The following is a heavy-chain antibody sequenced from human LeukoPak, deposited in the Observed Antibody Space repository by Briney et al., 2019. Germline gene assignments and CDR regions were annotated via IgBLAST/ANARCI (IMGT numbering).Heavy chain of an antibody. Sequence: GGSLRLSCAASGFSFSNAWMNWVRQAPGKGLEWVGRIKSKTDGGTTDYAAPVKGRFTISRDDSKTTMYLQMNSLKTEDTAVYYCTALWYDSWSATSFFDYWGQGTLVTVSS. CDR2: IKSKTDGGTT. V-gene: IGHV3-15*07. J-gene: IGHJ4*02. CDR1: GFSFSNAW. CDR3: TALWYDSWSATSFFDY. D-gene: IGHD6-13*01.